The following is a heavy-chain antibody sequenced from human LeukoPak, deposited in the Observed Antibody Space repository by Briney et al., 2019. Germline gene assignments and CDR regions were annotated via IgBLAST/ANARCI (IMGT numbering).Heavy chain of an antibody. D-gene: IGHD6-19*01. V-gene: IGHV4-34*01. CDR1: GGSFSGYY. CDR3: ARSAGLIYYFDY. Sequence: SETLSLTCAVYGGSFSGYYWSWIRQPPGKGLEWIGEIKHSGSTNYNPSLKSRVTISVDTSKNQFSLKLSSVTAADTAVYYCARSAGLIYYFDYWGQGTLVTVSS. J-gene: IGHJ4*02. CDR2: IKHSGST.